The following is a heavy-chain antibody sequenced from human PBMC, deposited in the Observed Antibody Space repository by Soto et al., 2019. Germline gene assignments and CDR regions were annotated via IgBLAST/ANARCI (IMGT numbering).Heavy chain of an antibody. J-gene: IGHJ5*02. CDR3: ARGGRRQWLEENWFDP. CDR1: GDSVSSNSAA. V-gene: IGHV6-1*01. Sequence: PSQTLSLTCAISGDSVSSNSAAWNWIRQSPSRGLEWLGRTYYRSKWYNDYAVSVKSRITINPDTSKNQFSLQLNSVTPEDTAVYYCARGGRRQWLEENWFDPWGQGTLVTVSS. D-gene: IGHD6-19*01. CDR2: TYYRSKWYN.